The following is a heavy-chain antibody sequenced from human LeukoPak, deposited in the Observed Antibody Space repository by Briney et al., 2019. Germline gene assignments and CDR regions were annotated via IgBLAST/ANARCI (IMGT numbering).Heavy chain of an antibody. CDR2: ISAYNGNT. CDR3: ARGVTGVYFYYYMDV. V-gene: IGHV1-18*01. CDR1: GYTFTSYG. Sequence: GASVKVSCKASGYTFTSYGISWVRQAPGQGLEWMGWISAYNGNTNYAQKFQGRVTMTRDTSISTAYMELSGLRSDDTAVYYCARGVTGVYFYYYMDVWGKGTTVTVSS. J-gene: IGHJ6*03. D-gene: IGHD1-14*01.